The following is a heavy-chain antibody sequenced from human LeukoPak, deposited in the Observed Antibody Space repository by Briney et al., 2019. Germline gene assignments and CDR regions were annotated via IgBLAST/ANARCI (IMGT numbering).Heavy chain of an antibody. D-gene: IGHD1-26*01. CDR2: INTDGSTT. CDR3: AIGRGGSYHY. CDR1: GFTFSNYW. J-gene: IGHJ4*02. V-gene: IGHV3-74*01. Sequence: GGSLRLSCAASGFTFSNYWMHWVRQAPGKGLVWVSRINTDGSTTTYADSVKGRFTISRDNAKNTLYLQMNSLRVEDTAVYYCAIGRGGSYHYWGQGTLVTVSS.